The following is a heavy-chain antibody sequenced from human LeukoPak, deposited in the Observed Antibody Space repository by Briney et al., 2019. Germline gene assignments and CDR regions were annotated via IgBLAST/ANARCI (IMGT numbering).Heavy chain of an antibody. Sequence: PGGSLRLSCAASGFTFSSYAMSWVRQAPGKGLEWVSAISSGAGSTYYADSVRGRFTISRDNSKNTLYLQMNSLRAEDTAVYYCEKDRGHVGATIGGDAFDIWGQGTMVTVSS. D-gene: IGHD1-26*01. V-gene: IGHV3-23*01. CDR3: EKDRGHVGATIGGDAFDI. CDR1: GFTFSSYA. CDR2: ISSGAGST. J-gene: IGHJ3*02.